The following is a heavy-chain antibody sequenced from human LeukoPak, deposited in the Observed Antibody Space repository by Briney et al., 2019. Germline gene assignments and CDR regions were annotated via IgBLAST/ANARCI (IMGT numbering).Heavy chain of an antibody. D-gene: IGHD2-15*01. CDR1: GGSFSGYY. Sequence: KPSETLSLTCAVYGGSFSGYYWSWIRQPPGKGLEWIGEINHSGSTNYNPSLKSRVTISVDTSKNQFSLKLSSVTAADTAVYYCARVLSYAFDIWGQGTMVTVSS. V-gene: IGHV4-34*01. CDR3: ARVLSYAFDI. J-gene: IGHJ3*02. CDR2: INHSGST.